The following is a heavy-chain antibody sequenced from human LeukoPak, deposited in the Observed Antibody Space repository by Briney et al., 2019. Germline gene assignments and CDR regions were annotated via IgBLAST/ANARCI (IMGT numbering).Heavy chain of an antibody. CDR1: GYTFTSYG. J-gene: IGHJ4*02. CDR2: MNPNSGNT. CDR3: ARGERSGWYLVFVDY. Sequence: ASVKVSCKASGYTFTSYGISWVRQAPGQGLEWMGWMNPNSGNTGYAQKFQGRVTITRNTSISTAYMELSSLRSEDTAVYYCARGERSGWYLVFVDYWGQGTLVTVSS. V-gene: IGHV1-8*03. D-gene: IGHD6-19*01.